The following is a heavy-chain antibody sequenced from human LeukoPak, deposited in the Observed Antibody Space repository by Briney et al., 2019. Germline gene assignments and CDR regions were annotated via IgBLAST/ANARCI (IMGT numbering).Heavy chain of an antibody. Sequence: ASVKVSCKASGYTFTSHGISWVRQAPGQGLEWMGWISTYNGNTNYAQKLQGRVSMTTDTSTSTAYMDLRSLRSDDTAVYYCARGNSGDPAFDIWGQGTMVTVSS. CDR1: GYTFTSHG. J-gene: IGHJ3*02. V-gene: IGHV1-18*01. D-gene: IGHD7-27*01. CDR3: ARGNSGDPAFDI. CDR2: ISTYNGNT.